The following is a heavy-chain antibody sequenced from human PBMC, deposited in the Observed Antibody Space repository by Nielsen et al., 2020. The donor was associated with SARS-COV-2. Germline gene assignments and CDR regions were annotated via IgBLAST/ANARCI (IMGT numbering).Heavy chain of an antibody. CDR2: IWFDGSDK. Sequence: GGSLRLSCAASGFSFSSYGMHWVRQAPGKGLEWVAIIWFDGSDKYYADSVKGRFTISRDNSKNTLYLQLDSLRAEDTATYYCVRVPLGGAFYYMDVWGKGTTVTVSS. CDR3: VRVPLGGAFYYMDV. D-gene: IGHD4/OR15-4a*01. J-gene: IGHJ6*03. CDR1: GFSFSSYG. V-gene: IGHV3-33*01.